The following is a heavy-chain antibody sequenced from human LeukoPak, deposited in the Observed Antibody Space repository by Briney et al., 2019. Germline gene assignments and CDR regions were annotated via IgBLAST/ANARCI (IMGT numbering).Heavy chain of an antibody. CDR2: MNPNSGNT. V-gene: IGHV1-8*01. Sequence: GASVKVSCKASRYTFTSYDFNWVRQATGHGLEWMGWMNPNSGNTGYAQKVQGRVTMTRNTSISTAYMELSSLRSEDTAVYYCARGMGSGSYSAAYYFDYWGQGTLVTVSS. CDR3: ARGMGSGSYSAAYYFDY. J-gene: IGHJ4*02. CDR1: RYTFTSYD. D-gene: IGHD3-22*01.